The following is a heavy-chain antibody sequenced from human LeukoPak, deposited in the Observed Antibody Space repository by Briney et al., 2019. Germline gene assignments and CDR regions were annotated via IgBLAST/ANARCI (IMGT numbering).Heavy chain of an antibody. CDR2: INHSGST. V-gene: IGHV4-34*01. J-gene: IGHJ4*02. CDR1: GGSFSDYY. D-gene: IGHD3-10*01. Sequence: SETLSLTCAVYGGSFSDYYWSWIRQPPGKGLEWIGEINHSGSTNYNPSLKSRVTIPVDTSKNQFSLKLSSVTAADTAVYYCARAGFGLAPLRGTPFDYWGQGTLVTVSS. CDR3: ARAGFGLAPLRGTPFDY.